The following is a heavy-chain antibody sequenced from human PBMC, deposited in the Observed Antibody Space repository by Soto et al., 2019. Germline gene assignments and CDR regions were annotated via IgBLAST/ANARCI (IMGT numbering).Heavy chain of an antibody. CDR3: AKRWELLG. J-gene: IGHJ4*02. V-gene: IGHV3-15*01. D-gene: IGHD2-15*01. CDR1: VFTFSNAW. Sequence: GGSLRLSCTASVFTFSNAWMTWVRQAPGKGLEWVGLIKSKTDGGTTDYAAPVKGRFTISRDDSKNTLYLQMNSLKTEDTAVYYCAKRWELLGGGEGTLVTVSS. CDR2: IKSKTDGGTT.